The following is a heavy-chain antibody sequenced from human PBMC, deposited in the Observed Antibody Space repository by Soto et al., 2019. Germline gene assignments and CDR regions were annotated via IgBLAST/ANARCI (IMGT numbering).Heavy chain of an antibody. CDR2: IIPILGIA. J-gene: IGHJ4*02. V-gene: IGHV1-69*02. Sequence: GASVKVSCKASGGTFSSYTISWVRQAPGQGLEWMGRIIPILGIANYAQKFQGRVTITADKSTSTAYMELSSLRSEDTAVYYCARVSEPQQRRGEYYFDYWGQGTLVTVSS. CDR1: GGTFSSYT. D-gene: IGHD3-16*01. CDR3: ARVSEPQQRRGEYYFDY.